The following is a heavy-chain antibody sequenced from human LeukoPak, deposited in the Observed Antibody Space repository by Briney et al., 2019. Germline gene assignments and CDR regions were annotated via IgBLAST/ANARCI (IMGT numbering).Heavy chain of an antibody. V-gene: IGHV4-59*08. D-gene: IGHD6-6*01. CDR1: GGSISSYY. CDR3: AKGIAARLFAFDI. CDR2: IYYSGDT. Sequence: SETLSLTCTVSGGSISSYYWSWIRQPPGKGLEWIGYIYYSGDTNYNPSLKSRVTISVDTSKNQFSLKLSSVTAADTAVYYCAKGIAARLFAFDIWGQGTMVTVSS. J-gene: IGHJ3*02.